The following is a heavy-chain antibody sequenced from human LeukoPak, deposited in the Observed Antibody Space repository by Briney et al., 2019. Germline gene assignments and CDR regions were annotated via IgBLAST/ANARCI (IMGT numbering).Heavy chain of an antibody. Sequence: SETLSLTCTVSRGSISGSIRSYYWSWLRQPPGKGLDWIGYISSSGSVNDNPSLRSRVTISVDTSKNQFFLNLSSVSAADTAVYYCARIPVGYSGAYYFDYWGQGTLVTVSP. CDR1: RGSISGSIRSYY. D-gene: IGHD5-12*01. CDR2: ISSSGSV. CDR3: ARIPVGYSGAYYFDY. J-gene: IGHJ4*02. V-gene: IGHV4-4*09.